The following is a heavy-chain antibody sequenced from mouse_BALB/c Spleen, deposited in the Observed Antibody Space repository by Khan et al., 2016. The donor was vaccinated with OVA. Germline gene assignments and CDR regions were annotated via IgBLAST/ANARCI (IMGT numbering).Heavy chain of an antibody. Sequence: QVQLQQSGAELVKAGASVKMSCKASGYTFTSYWMHWVKQRLGQGLEWFAETNPTNGRTYYNERFKSQATMTVDKSSSTLYMLLSGPTFEDSAVYDCARIKKIVATYFDYWGQGTTLTVSS. J-gene: IGHJ2*01. V-gene: IGHV1S81*02. CDR2: TNPTNGRT. CDR1: GYTFTSYW. CDR3: ARIKKIVATYFDY. D-gene: IGHD1-1*01.